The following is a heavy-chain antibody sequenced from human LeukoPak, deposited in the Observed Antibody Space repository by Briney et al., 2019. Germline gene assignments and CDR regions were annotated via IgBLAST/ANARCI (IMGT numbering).Heavy chain of an antibody. Sequence: PSETLSLTCAVYGGSFSGYYWSWIRQPPGKELEWIGEINHSGSTNYNPSLKSRVTISVDTSKNQFSLKLSSVTAADTAVYYCARGLTPGSGSYYKALNWFDPWGQGTLVTVSS. CDR2: INHSGST. CDR1: GGSFSGYY. J-gene: IGHJ5*02. V-gene: IGHV4-34*01. CDR3: ARGLTPGSGSYYKALNWFDP. D-gene: IGHD3-10*01.